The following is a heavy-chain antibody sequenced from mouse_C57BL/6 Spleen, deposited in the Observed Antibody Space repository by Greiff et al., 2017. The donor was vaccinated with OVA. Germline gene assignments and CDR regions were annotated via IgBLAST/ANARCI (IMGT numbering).Heavy chain of an antibody. CDR2: IYPGSGNT. Sequence: VQLQQSGPELVKPGASVKISCKASGYTFTDYYINWVKQRPGQGLEWIGWIYPGSGNTKYNEKFKGKATLTVDTSSSTAYMQLSSLTSEDSAVYFCARNYGSSYVPRYWYFDVWGTGTTVTVSA. CDR3: ARNYGSSYVPRYWYFDV. D-gene: IGHD1-1*01. CDR1: GYTFTDYY. J-gene: IGHJ1*03. V-gene: IGHV1-84*01.